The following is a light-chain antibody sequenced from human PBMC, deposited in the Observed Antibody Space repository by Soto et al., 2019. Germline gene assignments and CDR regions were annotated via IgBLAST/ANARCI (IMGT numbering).Light chain of an antibody. V-gene: IGLV2-23*01. CDR2: EDS. Sequence: QSALTQPASVSGSPGQSLTISCIGTSSDIGSYNLVSWYQQHPGTAPKLLISEDSKRPSGVPNRFSGSKSGNTASLTIAGLQAEDEAVYYCCAYAGGSTYVLFGGGTKLTV. CDR1: SSDIGSYNL. J-gene: IGLJ2*01. CDR3: CAYAGGSTYVL.